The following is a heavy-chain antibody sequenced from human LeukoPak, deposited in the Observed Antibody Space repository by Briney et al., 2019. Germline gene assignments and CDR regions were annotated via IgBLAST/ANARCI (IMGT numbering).Heavy chain of an antibody. Sequence: GGSLRLSCAASGFTFSNYWMTWVRQAPGKGLAWVANIKPDEREIYYVDSVRGRFTVSRDNAKNSLFLQMNSLKAEDTAVYYCAREFDISRYGMDVWGQGTTVTVSS. J-gene: IGHJ6*02. D-gene: IGHD3-9*01. CDR2: IKPDEREI. CDR1: GFTFSNYW. V-gene: IGHV3-7*04. CDR3: AREFDISRYGMDV.